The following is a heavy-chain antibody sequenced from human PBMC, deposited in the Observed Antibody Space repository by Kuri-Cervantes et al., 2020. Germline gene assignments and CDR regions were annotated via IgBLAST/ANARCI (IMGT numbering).Heavy chain of an antibody. CDR2: IYYSGST. CDR1: GGSVSSDSYY. V-gene: IGHV4-61*01. D-gene: IGHD6-13*01. Sequence: SETLSLTCTVSGGSVSSDSYYWSWIRQPPGKGLEWIGYIYYSGSTNYNPSLKSRVTISVDTSKNQFSLKLTSVTAADTAVYYCARVPGYSSSWYGPWFDPWGQGTLVTVSS. CDR3: ARVPGYSSSWYGPWFDP. J-gene: IGHJ5*02.